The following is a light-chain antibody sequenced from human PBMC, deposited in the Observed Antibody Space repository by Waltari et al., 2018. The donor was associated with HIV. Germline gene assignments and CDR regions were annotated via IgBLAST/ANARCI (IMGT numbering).Light chain of an antibody. CDR1: SSDAGSYNL. CDR2: EVS. Sequence: QSALTQPASVSGSPGQSITISCTGTSSDAGSYNLVSCYQQHPGKAPKLMIYEVSKRPSGVSNRFSGSKSGNTASLTISGLQAEDEADYYCCSYAGSSTFEVFGGGTKLTVL. V-gene: IGLV2-23*02. J-gene: IGLJ2*01. CDR3: CSYAGSSTFEV.